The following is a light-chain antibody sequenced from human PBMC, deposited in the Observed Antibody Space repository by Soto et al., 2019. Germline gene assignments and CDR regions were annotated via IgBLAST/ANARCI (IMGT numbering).Light chain of an antibody. CDR2: TSA. CDR3: QQYDNWPPTT. V-gene: IGKV3-15*01. J-gene: IGKJ5*01. Sequence: EVVMTQSPATLPVSLGERATLSCRASQSVSSNVAWYQQKPGLAPRLLIHTSATRATGSPARFSGRGSGTCFTLAISGLQSEDFATYYCQQYDNWPPTTFGQGTRL. CDR1: QSVSSN.